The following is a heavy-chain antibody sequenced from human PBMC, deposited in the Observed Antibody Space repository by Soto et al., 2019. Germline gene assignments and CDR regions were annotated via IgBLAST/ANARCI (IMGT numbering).Heavy chain of an antibody. CDR1: GFTFSAYA. CDR3: VKGGIALATTGRAQIDS. D-gene: IGHD6-19*01. V-gene: IGHV3-64D*06. Sequence: GGSLRLSCSASGFTFSAYAMHWVRQAPGKGLEYVSSISPNGGTTYHADSVKDRFIVSRDNSKDTLYLQMASLRDEDTAAYYCVKGGIALATTGRAQIDSWGQGTLVTVSS. J-gene: IGHJ4*02. CDR2: ISPNGGTT.